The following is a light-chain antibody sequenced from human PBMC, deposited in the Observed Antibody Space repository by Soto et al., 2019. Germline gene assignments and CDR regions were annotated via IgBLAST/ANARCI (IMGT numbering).Light chain of an antibody. CDR1: QSVSSDY. CDR3: QVYDASPMYT. J-gene: IGKJ2*01. CDR2: GAS. V-gene: IGKV3-20*01. Sequence: EIVLTQSPDTLSLSPGERGTLSCRASQSVSSDYLAWYQQKPGQAPRLLFYGASRRATGIPDRFSGSGSGADFTLTISRLEPEDCSVYYCQVYDASPMYTFGLGTKVEIK.